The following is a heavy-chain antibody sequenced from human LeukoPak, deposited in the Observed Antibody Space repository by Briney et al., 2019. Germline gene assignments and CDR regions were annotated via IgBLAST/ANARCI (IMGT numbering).Heavy chain of an antibody. CDR1: GGTFSSYA. V-gene: IGHV1-69*05. D-gene: IGHD6-19*01. Sequence: SVKVSCKASGGTFSSYAISWVRQAPGQGLEWMGGIIPIFGTANYAQKFQGRVTITTDESTSTAYMELSSLRSGDTAVYYCARSGTVAGRVRFDYWGQGTLVTVSS. J-gene: IGHJ4*02. CDR3: ARSGTVAGRVRFDY. CDR2: IIPIFGTA.